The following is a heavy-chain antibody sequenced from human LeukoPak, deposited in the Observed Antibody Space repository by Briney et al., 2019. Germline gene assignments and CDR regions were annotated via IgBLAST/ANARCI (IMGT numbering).Heavy chain of an antibody. Sequence: GRSLRLSCAASGFTFSSYGMHWVRQAPGKGLEWVAVISYDGSNKYYADSVKGRFTISRDNSKNTLYLQMNSLRAEDTAVYYCAKEKSSRYGSGSYYPDYWGQGTLVTVSS. CDR2: ISYDGSNK. J-gene: IGHJ4*02. CDR1: GFTFSSYG. V-gene: IGHV3-30*18. D-gene: IGHD3-10*01. CDR3: AKEKSSRYGSGSYYPDY.